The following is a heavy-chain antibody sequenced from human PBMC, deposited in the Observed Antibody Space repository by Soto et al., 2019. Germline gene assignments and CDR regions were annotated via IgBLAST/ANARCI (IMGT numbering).Heavy chain of an antibody. CDR2: ISYDGSNK. D-gene: IGHD6-6*01. CDR3: ARDIAARPHGMDV. Sequence: PGGSLRLSCAASGFTFSSYAMHWVRQAPGKGLEWVAVISYDGSNKYYADSVKGRFTISRDNSKNTLYLQMNSLRAEDTAVYYCARDIAARPHGMDVWGQGTTVTVSS. CDR1: GFTFSSYA. J-gene: IGHJ6*02. V-gene: IGHV3-30-3*01.